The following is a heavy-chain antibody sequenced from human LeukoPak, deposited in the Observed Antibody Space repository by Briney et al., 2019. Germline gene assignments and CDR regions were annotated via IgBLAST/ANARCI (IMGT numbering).Heavy chain of an antibody. Sequence: PSETLSLTCNVSGGSISGHYWSWIRQPPGKGLEWIGYIYYSGTTSYKPSLRGRVTMSVDTSKNQFSLRLNSVTAADTAVYYCARMGAIAGASANPDHWGRGTLVTVSS. D-gene: IGHD4/OR15-4a*01. V-gene: IGHV4-59*11. CDR2: IYYSGTT. CDR3: ARMGAIAGASANPDH. J-gene: IGHJ4*02. CDR1: GGSISGHY.